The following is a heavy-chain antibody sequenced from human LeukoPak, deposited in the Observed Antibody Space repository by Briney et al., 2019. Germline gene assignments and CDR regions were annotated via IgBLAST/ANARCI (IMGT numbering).Heavy chain of an antibody. CDR1: GFTVSTNY. CDR2: ISGSGGST. Sequence: GGSLRLSCAASGFTVSTNYMSWVRQAPGKGLEWVSAISGSGGSTYYADSVKGRYTISRDNSKNTLYLEMNSLRAEDTAVYYCANSYTSSSRTPFDCWGQGTLVTVSS. D-gene: IGHD6-6*01. V-gene: IGHV3-23*01. J-gene: IGHJ4*02. CDR3: ANSYTSSSRTPFDC.